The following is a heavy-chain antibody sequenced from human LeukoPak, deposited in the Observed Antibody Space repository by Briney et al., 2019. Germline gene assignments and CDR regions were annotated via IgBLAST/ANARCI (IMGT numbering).Heavy chain of an antibody. J-gene: IGHJ5*02. V-gene: IGHV4-4*07. CDR1: GGSISNYY. CDR2: IYTSGST. D-gene: IGHD3-10*01. CDR3: AREPRGWFDP. Sequence: SSETLPLTCTVSGGSISNYYWSWIRQPAGKGLEWIGRIYTSGSTNYNPSLKSRVTMSVDTSKNQFSLKLSSVTATDTAVYYCAREPRGWFDPWGQGTLVTVSS.